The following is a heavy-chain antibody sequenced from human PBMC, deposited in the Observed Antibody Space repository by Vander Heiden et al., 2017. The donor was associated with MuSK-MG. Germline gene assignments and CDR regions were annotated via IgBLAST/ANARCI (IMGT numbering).Heavy chain of an antibody. CDR2: VNRSGNT. CDR1: GGSFSGYW. J-gene: IGHJ6*03. CDR3: ARWPIGDLAAGLGYMDV. D-gene: IGHD2-21*02. Sequence: QVQLQQWGAGLLKPSETLSLSCAVYGGSFSGYWWTWIRQSPVKGLEWLGEVNRSGNTNENPARKRRVTISVDTTKSQLVLKLTSVNAEEKGVYYCARWPIGDLAAGLGYMDVWGKGTTVPVS. V-gene: IGHV4-34*02.